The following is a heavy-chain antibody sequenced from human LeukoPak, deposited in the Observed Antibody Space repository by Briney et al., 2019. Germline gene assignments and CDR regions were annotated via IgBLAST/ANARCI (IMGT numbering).Heavy chain of an antibody. D-gene: IGHD3-22*01. J-gene: IGHJ4*02. CDR2: INSNSGGA. CDR3: ARHMIGSVIPIDD. V-gene: IGHV1-2*02. Sequence: ASVKVSCKASGYTFTANYMHWVRQAPGQGLEYMGWINSNSGGANYAQKFHGRVTMTRHTSISTAYLQWSSLKASDTAMYYCARHMIGSVIPIDDWGQGTLVTVSS. CDR1: GYTFTANY.